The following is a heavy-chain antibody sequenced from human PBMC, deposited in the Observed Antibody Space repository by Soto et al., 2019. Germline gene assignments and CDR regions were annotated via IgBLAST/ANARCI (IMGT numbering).Heavy chain of an antibody. J-gene: IGHJ4*02. CDR2: IYDSGSS. D-gene: IGHD5-12*01. Sequence: SETLSLTCTVSGASISSGDYFWSWIRQSPGKGLEWIGYIYDSGSSYYNPSLKSRVTMSVDTSKNQFSLKLSSVTAADTAVYYCAREKGYISGPKNFDYWGQGTLVTVSS. V-gene: IGHV4-30-4*01. CDR3: AREKGYISGPKNFDY. CDR1: GASISSGDYF.